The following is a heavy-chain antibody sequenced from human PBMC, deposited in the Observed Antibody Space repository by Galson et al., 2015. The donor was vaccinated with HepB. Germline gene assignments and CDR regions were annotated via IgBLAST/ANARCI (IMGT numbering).Heavy chain of an antibody. CDR1: GFTVSTNY. Sequence: SLRLSCAASGFTVSTNYMSWVRQAPGKGPEWVSLIHSGGNTDYADSVKGRFTISRHNSKNTLFLQMNSLRAEDTAVYYCARSLRRGYSGYGPYFEYWGQGTLVTVSS. J-gene: IGHJ4*02. CDR3: ARSLRRGYSGYGPYFEY. V-gene: IGHV3-53*01. CDR2: IHSGGNT. D-gene: IGHD5-12*01.